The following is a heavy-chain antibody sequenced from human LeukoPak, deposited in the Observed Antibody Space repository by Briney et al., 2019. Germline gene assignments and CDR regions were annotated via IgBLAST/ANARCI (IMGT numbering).Heavy chain of an antibody. CDR1: GYSISSSYY. CDR2: IYYSGST. CDR3: ARDRAYCGGDCYSDAFDI. D-gene: IGHD2-21*02. J-gene: IGHJ3*02. Sequence: PSETLSLTCTVSGYSISSSYYWSWIRQPPGKGLEWIGYIYYSGSTNYNPSLKSRVTISVDTSKNQFSLKLSSVTAADTAVYYCARDRAYCGGDCYSDAFDIWGQGTMVTVSS. V-gene: IGHV4-61*01.